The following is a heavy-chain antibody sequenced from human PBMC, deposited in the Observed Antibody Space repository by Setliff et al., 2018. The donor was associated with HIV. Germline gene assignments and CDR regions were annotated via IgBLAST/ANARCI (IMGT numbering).Heavy chain of an antibody. CDR2: IYHSGTT. J-gene: IGHJ4*02. Sequence: SETLSLTCAVSGYSISSGSYWAWIRQPPGKGLEWIGSIYHSGTTYYNPSLKRRVTISVDTSKNQFSLKLSSVTAADTAVYYCARVRQVSDYGDYDYYFDYWGQGALVTVSS. CDR1: GYSISSGSY. CDR3: ARVRQVSDYGDYDYYFDY. V-gene: IGHV4-38-2*01. D-gene: IGHD4-17*01.